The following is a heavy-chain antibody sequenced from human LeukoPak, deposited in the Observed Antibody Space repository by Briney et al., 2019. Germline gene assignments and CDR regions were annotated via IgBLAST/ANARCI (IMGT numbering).Heavy chain of an antibody. CDR1: GFTFGDYA. V-gene: IGHV3-49*04. J-gene: IGHJ4*02. CDR2: IRSKAYGGTT. CDR3: TRGELEVDY. D-gene: IGHD1-1*01. Sequence: GGSLRLSCTASGFTFGDYAMSWVRQAPGKGLEWVGFIRSKAYGGTTEYAASVKGTFTISRDDSKSTAYLQMTSLKTEDTAVYYCTRGELEVDYWGQGTLVTVSS.